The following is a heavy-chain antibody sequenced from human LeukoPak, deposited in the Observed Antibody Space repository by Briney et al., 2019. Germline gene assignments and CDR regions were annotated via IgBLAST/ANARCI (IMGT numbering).Heavy chain of an antibody. CDR2: ITSSSSYI. V-gene: IGHV3-21*06. CDR3: AREPYSGKYGAYYYYYMDV. CDR1: GFTFTSYN. Sequence: GGSLRLSCAAYGFTFTSYNMNWVRQAPGKGLEWVSSITSSSSYIYYADSVKGRFTISRDNAKNSLYLQMDSLRDEDTAVYYCAREPYSGKYGAYYYYYMDVWGKGTTVTISS. D-gene: IGHD1-26*01. J-gene: IGHJ6*03.